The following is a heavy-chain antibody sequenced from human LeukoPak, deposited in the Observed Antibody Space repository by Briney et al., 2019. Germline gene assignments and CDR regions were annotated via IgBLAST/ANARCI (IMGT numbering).Heavy chain of an antibody. CDR2: IYHRGIT. CDR3: ARVDRGSYYFGY. D-gene: IGHD1-26*01. Sequence: SQTLSLTCTFSGGSISSGGYYWSWIRQPRGKGLEWIGYIYHRGITYYDPSLKSRVTRSVDRYKNQFSLKVSSMSAADTAVYYCARVDRGSYYFGYWGQGTLVTVSS. V-gene: IGHV4-30-2*01. CDR1: GGSISSGGYY. J-gene: IGHJ4*02.